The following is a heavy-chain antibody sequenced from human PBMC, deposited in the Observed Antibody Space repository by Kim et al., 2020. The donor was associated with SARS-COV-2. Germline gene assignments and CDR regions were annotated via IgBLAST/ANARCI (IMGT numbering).Heavy chain of an antibody. CDR1: GYKFTDYY. V-gene: IGHV1-2*02. Sequence: ASVKVSCKASGYKFTDYYINWVRQAPGQGLEWMGWINPYTGDPNYAQKFQGRVTMTRDTSNSTLYVELSSLRSDDTAVYYCARSSHFWVGYYLHFWGQGTVITVS. CDR2: INPYTGDP. J-gene: IGHJ4*02. CDR3: ARSSHFWVGYYLHF. D-gene: IGHD3-3*01.